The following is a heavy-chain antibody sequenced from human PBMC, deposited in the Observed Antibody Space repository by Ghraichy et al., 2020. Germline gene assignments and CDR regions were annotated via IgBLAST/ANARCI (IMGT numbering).Heavy chain of an antibody. V-gene: IGHV3-33*01. J-gene: IGHJ4*02. CDR2: IWYDGSNK. Sequence: GGSLRLSCAASGFTFRSYGMHWVRQAPGKGLEWVAVIWYDGSNKYYADSVKGRFTISRDNSKNTLYLQMNSLRAEDTAVYYCVRGIGSGGGYFNYWGQGTLVTVSS. D-gene: IGHD6-19*01. CDR3: VRGIGSGGGYFNY. CDR1: GFTFRSYG.